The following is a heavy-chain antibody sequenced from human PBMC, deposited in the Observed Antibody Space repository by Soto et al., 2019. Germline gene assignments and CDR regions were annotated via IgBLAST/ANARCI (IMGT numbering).Heavy chain of an antibody. Sequence: HWFKKDPGKGLEWVSSISSSSSYIYYADSVKGRFTIYRDNAKNSLYLQMNSLRAEETAVFFCAIQSKVRDPIRAYGMVV. CDR3: AIQSKVRDPIRAYGMVV. J-gene: IGHJ6*01. CDR2: ISSSSSYI. V-gene: IGHV3-21*01. D-gene: IGHD3-10*01.